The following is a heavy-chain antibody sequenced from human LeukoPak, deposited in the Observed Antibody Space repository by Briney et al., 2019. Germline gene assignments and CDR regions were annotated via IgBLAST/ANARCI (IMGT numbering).Heavy chain of an antibody. CDR1: GYTFTSYD. CDR3: ARTGGPLVY. V-gene: IGHV1-8*02. CDR2: FNPNSNSA. J-gene: IGHJ4*02. Sequence: ASVKVSCKASGYTFTSYDINWVRQATGQGLEWMGWFNPNSNSAGYAQNFQGRVTMTTDTSTSTAYMELRSLRSDDTAVYYCARTGGPLVYWGQGTLVTVSS. D-gene: IGHD7-27*01.